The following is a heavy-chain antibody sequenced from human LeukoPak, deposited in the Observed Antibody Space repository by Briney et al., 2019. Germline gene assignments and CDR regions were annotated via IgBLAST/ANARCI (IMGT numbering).Heavy chain of an antibody. Sequence: GGSLRLSCAASGFTFSSYSMNWVRQAPGKGLEWVSSISSNSSYIYYADSVKGRFTISRDNSKNSLYLQMNSLRAEDTAVYYCARDISSSSPRYYFDNWGQGTLVTVSS. CDR1: GFTFSSYS. CDR2: ISSNSSYI. V-gene: IGHV3-21*04. J-gene: IGHJ4*02. CDR3: ARDISSSSPRYYFDN. D-gene: IGHD6-6*01.